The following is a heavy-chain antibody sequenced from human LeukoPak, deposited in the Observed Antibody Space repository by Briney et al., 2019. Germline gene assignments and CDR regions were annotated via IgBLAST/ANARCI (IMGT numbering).Heavy chain of an antibody. J-gene: IGHJ4*02. CDR2: IKHSGST. Sequence: PAETLSLPCTVSGGSMCSSSDYWGWVCRPGGGGVEWFGEIKHSGSTNYNPSLKSRVTISVDTSKSQFSLKLSSVTAADTAVYYCARQPIYSSGWYAGHSDYWGQGTLVTVSS. CDR3: ARQPIYSSGWYAGHSDY. V-gene: IGHV4-39*01. D-gene: IGHD6-19*01. CDR1: GGSMCSSSDY.